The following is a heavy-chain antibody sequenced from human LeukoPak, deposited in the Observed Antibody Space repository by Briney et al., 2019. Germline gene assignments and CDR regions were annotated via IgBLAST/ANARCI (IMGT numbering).Heavy chain of an antibody. CDR3: AKGATRATRHFDL. J-gene: IGHJ2*01. CDR2: IGGPGGPI. D-gene: IGHD1-26*01. Sequence: GGSLRLSCVASGFMFSSYSVAWVRQTPEEGLAWVSIIGGPGGPIFYADSVEGRFTISRDNSKNTAYLQMNSLRAEDTAVYFCAKGATRATRHFDLWGRGTLVTVSS. CDR1: GFMFSSYS. V-gene: IGHV3-23*01.